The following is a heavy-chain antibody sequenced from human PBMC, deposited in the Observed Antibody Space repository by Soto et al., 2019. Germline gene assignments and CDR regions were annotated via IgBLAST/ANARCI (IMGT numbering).Heavy chain of an antibody. D-gene: IGHD3-3*01. V-gene: IGHV1-58*02. CDR3: AADYPDFWSVPQEPRNWFDP. J-gene: IGHJ5*02. CDR1: GFTFTSSA. CDR2: IVVGSGNT. Sequence: SVKVSCKASGFTFTSSAMQWVRQARGQRLEWIGWIVVGSGNTNYAQKFQERVTITRDMSTSTAYMELSSLRSEDTAVYYCAADYPDFWSVPQEPRNWFDPWGQGTLVTVSS.